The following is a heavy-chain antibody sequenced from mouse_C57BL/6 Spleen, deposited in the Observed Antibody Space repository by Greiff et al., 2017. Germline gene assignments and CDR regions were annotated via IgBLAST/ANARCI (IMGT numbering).Heavy chain of an antibody. D-gene: IGHD3-2*02. CDR3: ARGGQLRLYFDY. J-gene: IGHJ2*01. CDR2: ISSGSSTI. V-gene: IGHV5-17*01. CDR1: GFTFSDYG. Sequence: DVQLVESGGGLVKPGGSLKLSCAASGFTFSDYGMHWVRQAPEKGLEWVAYISSGSSTIYYADTVKGRFTISRDNAKNTLFLQMTSLRSEDTAMYYCARGGQLRLYFDYWGQGTTLTVSS.